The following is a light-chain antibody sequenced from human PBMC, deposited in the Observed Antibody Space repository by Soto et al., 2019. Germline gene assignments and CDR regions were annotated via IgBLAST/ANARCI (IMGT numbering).Light chain of an antibody. CDR3: CSYAGTYTV. CDR2: GVN. J-gene: IGLJ2*01. Sequence: QSALTQPRSVSGSPGQSVTISCTGTSSDVGAYNYVSWYQQHPGTAPQLMIYGVNRRHSGVPDRFSGSKSGNTASLTISGLEAEDEADYYCCSYAGTYTVFGGGTKVTVL. CDR1: SSDVGAYNY. V-gene: IGLV2-11*01.